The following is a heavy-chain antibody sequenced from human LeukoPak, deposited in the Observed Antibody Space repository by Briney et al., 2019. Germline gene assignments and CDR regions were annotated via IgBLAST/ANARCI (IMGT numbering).Heavy chain of an antibody. D-gene: IGHD3-10*01. CDR3: ARDRIRFGELSYFDY. V-gene: IGHV4-39*07. CDR1: GGSIGNNRYY. J-gene: IGHJ4*02. CDR2: IYYSGDT. Sequence: SETLSLTCTVSGGSIGNNRYYWGWMRQPPGKGLEWIGNIYYSGDTYYNPSLKSRVTMSVNTPKNLFSLKLSSVTAADTAVYYCARDRIRFGELSYFDYWGQGSLVTVSP.